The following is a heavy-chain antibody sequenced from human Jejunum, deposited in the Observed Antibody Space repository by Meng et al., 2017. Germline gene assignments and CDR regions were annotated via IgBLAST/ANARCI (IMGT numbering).Heavy chain of an antibody. CDR1: GYSISSANW. J-gene: IGHJ4*02. CDR2: IYHSGAT. Sequence: QVPLQESGPVLAWPPGTLSLTCAFSGYSISSANWWIWFRQPPGKGLEWIVEIYHSGATYDNSSLMSRLNMSVDKSKNQFSLNLTSVTAADTAVYYCARKISPVSAIYWGQGTLVTVSS. D-gene: IGHD2-21*02. V-gene: IGHV4-4*03. CDR3: ARKISPVSAIY.